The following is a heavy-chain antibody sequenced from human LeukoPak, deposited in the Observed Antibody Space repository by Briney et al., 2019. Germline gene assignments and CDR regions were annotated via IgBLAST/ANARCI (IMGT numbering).Heavy chain of an antibody. J-gene: IGHJ3*02. CDR3: ARDRKNWNYVAFDI. CDR2: INPNSGGT. Sequence: ASVKVSCKASGYTFTGYYMHWVRQAPGQGLEWMGWINPNSGGTNYAQKFQGRVTMTRDTSISTAYMELSRLRSDDTAVYYCARDRKNWNYVAFDIWGQGTMVTVSS. CDR1: GYTFTGYY. V-gene: IGHV1-2*02. D-gene: IGHD1-7*01.